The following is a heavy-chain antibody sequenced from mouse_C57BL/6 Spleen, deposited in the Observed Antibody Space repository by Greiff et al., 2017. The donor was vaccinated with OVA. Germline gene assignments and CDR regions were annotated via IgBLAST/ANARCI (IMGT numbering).Heavy chain of an antibody. D-gene: IGHD2-10*02. CDR1: GYTFTSYW. Sequence: QVQLQQPGAELVRPGTSVKLSCKASGYTFTSYWMHWVKQRPGQGLEWIGVIDPSDSYTNYNQKFKGKATLTVDTSSRTAYMQLSSLTSGDSAVYYCARWGGMRYYAMDYWGQGTSVTVSS. J-gene: IGHJ4*01. V-gene: IGHV1-59*01. CDR2: IDPSDSYT. CDR3: ARWGGMRYYAMDY.